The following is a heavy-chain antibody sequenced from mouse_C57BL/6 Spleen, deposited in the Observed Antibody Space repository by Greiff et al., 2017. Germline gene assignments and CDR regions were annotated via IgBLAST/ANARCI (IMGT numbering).Heavy chain of an antibody. Sequence: VQLKESGPELVKPGASVKIPCKASGYTFTDYNMDWVKQSHGKSLEWIGDINPNNGGTIYNQKFKGKATLTVDKSSSTAYMELRSLTSEDTAVYYCARWDYYGSSFAYWGQGTLVTVSA. D-gene: IGHD1-1*01. CDR2: INPNNGGT. CDR1: GYTFTDYN. J-gene: IGHJ3*01. CDR3: ARWDYYGSSFAY. V-gene: IGHV1-18*01.